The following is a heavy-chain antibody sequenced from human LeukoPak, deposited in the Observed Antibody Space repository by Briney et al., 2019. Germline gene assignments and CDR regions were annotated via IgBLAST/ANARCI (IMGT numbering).Heavy chain of an antibody. J-gene: IGHJ6*02. CDR2: IYSGGST. CDR1: GFTVSSNY. CDR3: ARDRGIDYYYGMDV. Sequence: AGGSLRLSCAASGFTVSSNYMSWVRQAPGKGLEWVSVIYSGGSTYYADSVKGRFTISRDNSKNTLYLQMNSLRAEDTAVYYCARDRGIDYYYGMDVWGQGTTVTVSS. V-gene: IGHV3-66*01. D-gene: IGHD3-10*01.